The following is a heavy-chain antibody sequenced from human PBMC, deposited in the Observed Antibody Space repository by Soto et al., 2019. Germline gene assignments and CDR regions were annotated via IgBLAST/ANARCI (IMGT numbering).Heavy chain of an antibody. CDR3: AHSLYDYVWGTNWSDP. J-gene: IGHJ5*02. CDR1: GFSLSTSGVG. Sequence: QITLKESGPTLVKPTQTLTLTCTFSGFSLSTSGVGVGWIRQPPGKALEWLALIYWDDDKRYSPSLKSRLTIXXDTSKDQVVLTMAHMDPLDTATYYCAHSLYDYVWGTNWSDPGGQGTLVTVSS. V-gene: IGHV2-5*02. CDR2: IYWDDDK. D-gene: IGHD3-16*01.